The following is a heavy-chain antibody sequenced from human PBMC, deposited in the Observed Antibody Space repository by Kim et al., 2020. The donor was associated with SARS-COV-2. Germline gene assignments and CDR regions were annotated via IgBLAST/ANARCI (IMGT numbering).Heavy chain of an antibody. CDR2: IYYSGST. CDR3: ARYTVLYDSSHY. Sequence: SETLSLTCTVSGGSISSSSYYWGWIRQPPGKGLEWIGSIYYSGSTYYNPSLKSRVTISVDTSKNQFSLKLSSVTAADTAVYYCARYTVLYDSSHYWGQGTLVTVSS. J-gene: IGHJ4*02. D-gene: IGHD3-22*01. V-gene: IGHV4-39*07. CDR1: GGSISSSSYY.